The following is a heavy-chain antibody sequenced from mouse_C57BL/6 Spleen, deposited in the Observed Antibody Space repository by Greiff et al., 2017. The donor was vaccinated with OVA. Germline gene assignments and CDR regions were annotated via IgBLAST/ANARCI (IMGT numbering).Heavy chain of an antibody. J-gene: IGHJ2*01. V-gene: IGHV1-22*01. D-gene: IGHD2-5*01. Sequence: DVQLQESGPELVKPGASVKMSCKASGYTFTDYNMHWVKQSHGKSLEWIGYINPNNGGTSYNQKFKGKATLTVNKSSSTAYMELRSLTSEDSAVYYCARRSNPSFDYWGQGTTLTVSS. CDR1: GYTFTDYN. CDR2: INPNNGGT. CDR3: ARRSNPSFDY.